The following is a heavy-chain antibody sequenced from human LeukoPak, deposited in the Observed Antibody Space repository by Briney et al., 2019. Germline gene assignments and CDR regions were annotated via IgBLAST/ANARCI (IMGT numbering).Heavy chain of an antibody. V-gene: IGHV1-46*01. CDR1: GYSFTSNY. CDR3: ARDQEAFDY. J-gene: IGHJ4*02. Sequence: ASVKVSCKASGYSFTSNYIHWVRQAPGQGLEWMGKIYPRDGSTSYAQKFQGRVTVTRDTSTSTVHMELSGLRSEDTAVYYCARDQEAFDYWGQGTLVTVSS. CDR2: IYPRDGST.